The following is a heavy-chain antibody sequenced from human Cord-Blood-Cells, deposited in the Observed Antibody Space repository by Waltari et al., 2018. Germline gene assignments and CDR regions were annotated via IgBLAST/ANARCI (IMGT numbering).Heavy chain of an antibody. CDR1: GYTFTGYY. V-gene: IGHV1-2*02. D-gene: IGHD4-4*01. J-gene: IGHJ4*02. CDR2: INPNSGGT. CDR3: ARGYSNYYFDY. Sequence: QVQLVQSGAEVKKPGASVKVSCKASGYTFTGYYMHWVRQAPGQGLEWIGWINPNSGGTNYAQNVQGRVTMTRDTSISTAYMELSRLRSDDTAVYYCARGYSNYYFDYWGQGTLVTVSS.